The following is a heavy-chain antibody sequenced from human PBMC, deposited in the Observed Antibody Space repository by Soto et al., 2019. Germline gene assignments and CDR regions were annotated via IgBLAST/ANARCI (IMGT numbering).Heavy chain of an antibody. Sequence: QVQLQESGPGLVKASQTLSLTCTVSGGSIRSENYYWNRIRQRPGKGLEWIGYISYPGTTAYNPSLQSRVSIAWDSSQNHFCLRVNSVTATDAVIYYWARGHAEQRAGKKYYPGMEVWGHGTPVSVSS. D-gene: IGHD3-10*01. CDR2: ISYPGTT. CDR3: ARGHAEQRAGKKYYPGMEV. J-gene: IGHJ6*02. V-gene: IGHV4-31*03. CDR1: GGSIRSENYY.